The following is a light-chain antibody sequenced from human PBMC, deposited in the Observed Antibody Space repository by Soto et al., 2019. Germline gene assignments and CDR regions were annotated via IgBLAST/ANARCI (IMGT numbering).Light chain of an antibody. CDR3: QQVNSYPRT. CDR1: QGISSF. V-gene: IGKV1-9*01. J-gene: IGKJ3*01. Sequence: DIQLTQSPSFLSASVGDRVTITCRASQGISSFLAWYQQKPGKAPKLLIYAASTLQSGGPSRFSGSGSGTEFTLTISSLQPEDFASYYCQQVNSYPRTFGPGTKVDIK. CDR2: AAS.